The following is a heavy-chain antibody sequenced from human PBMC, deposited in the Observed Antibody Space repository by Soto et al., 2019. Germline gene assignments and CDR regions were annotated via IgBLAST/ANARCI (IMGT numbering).Heavy chain of an antibody. CDR3: ARGGVSTRTFDY. CDR1: VYNFAGYW. J-gene: IGHJ4*02. Sequence: GESLKIACKGSVYNFAGYWIAWVRQMPGKGLELMGIIYPSDSDTRYRPSFQGQVTISADKSISSAYLQWSSLRASDTAMYYCARGGVSTRTFDYWGQGTPVTVSS. CDR2: IYPSDSDT. D-gene: IGHD3-3*01. V-gene: IGHV5-51*01.